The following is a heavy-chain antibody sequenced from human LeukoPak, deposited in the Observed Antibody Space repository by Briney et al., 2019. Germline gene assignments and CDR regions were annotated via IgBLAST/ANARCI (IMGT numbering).Heavy chain of an antibody. CDR2: IYTSGRT. CDR1: GGSFSSYY. Sequence: SETLSLTCTVSGGSFSSYYWSWIRQPAGKRLEWIGHIYTSGRTEYNPSLKSRVTMSVDTSKNQLSLRLSSVTAADTAVYYCARQDSGTYLNPLDIWGQGTVVTVSS. D-gene: IGHD1-26*01. J-gene: IGHJ3*02. CDR3: ARQDSGTYLNPLDI. V-gene: IGHV4-4*07.